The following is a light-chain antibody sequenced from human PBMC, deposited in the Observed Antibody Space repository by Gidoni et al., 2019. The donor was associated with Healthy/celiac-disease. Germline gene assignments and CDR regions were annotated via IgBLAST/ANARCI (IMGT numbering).Light chain of an antibody. J-gene: IGKJ1*01. CDR3: MQTLQTPPT. CDR1: QSLLHSNGYNY. V-gene: IGKV2-28*01. Sequence: DIVMTKSPLSLPVTPGEPASISCRSSQSLLHSNGYNYLDWYLQKPGPSPQLLIYLGSNRASGVPDRFSGSGSGTDFTLNISRVEAEDVGVYYCMQTLQTPPTFGQGTKVEIK. CDR2: LGS.